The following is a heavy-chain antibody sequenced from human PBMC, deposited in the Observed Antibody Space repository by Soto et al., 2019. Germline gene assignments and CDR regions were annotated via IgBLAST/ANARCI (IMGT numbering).Heavy chain of an antibody. CDR1: GDSVSSNSAA. CDR3: ARTEGYFDY. V-gene: IGHV6-1*01. Sequence: QTLSLTCAISGDSVSSNSAAWNWVRQSPSRGLEWLGRTYYRSRWNNDYAVSEKSRITVNADTSKNQFSLQLKSVTPEDTAVYYCARTEGYFDYCGQGTPVTVST. CDR2: TYYRSRWNN. J-gene: IGHJ4*02.